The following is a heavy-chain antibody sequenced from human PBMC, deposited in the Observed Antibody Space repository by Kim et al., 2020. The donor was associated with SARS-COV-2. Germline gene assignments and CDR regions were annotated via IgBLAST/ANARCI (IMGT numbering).Heavy chain of an antibody. D-gene: IGHD1-26*01. CDR2: INPSGGST. CDR3: ARGRELWLAAVDREGWFDP. V-gene: IGHV1-46*01. Sequence: ASVKVSCKASGNTFTSYYMHWVRQAPGQGLEWMGIINPSGGSTSYAQKFQGRVTMTRDTSTSTVYMELSSLRSEDTVVYYCARGRELWLAAVDREGWFDPWGQGTLLTLSS. J-gene: IGHJ5*02. CDR1: GNTFTSYY.